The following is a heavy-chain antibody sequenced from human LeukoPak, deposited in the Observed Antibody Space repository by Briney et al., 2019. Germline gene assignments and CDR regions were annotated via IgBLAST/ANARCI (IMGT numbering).Heavy chain of an antibody. D-gene: IGHD3-22*01. V-gene: IGHV1-2*02. CDR1: GYTFTGYY. Sequence: ASVKVSCKASGYTFTGYYMHWVRPAPGQGLEWMGWINPNSGGTNYAQKFQGRVTMTRDTSISTAYMELSRLRSDDTAVYYCARENRREYYYDSSGYEGWGQGTLVTVSS. J-gene: IGHJ4*02. CDR2: INPNSGGT. CDR3: ARENRREYYYDSSGYEG.